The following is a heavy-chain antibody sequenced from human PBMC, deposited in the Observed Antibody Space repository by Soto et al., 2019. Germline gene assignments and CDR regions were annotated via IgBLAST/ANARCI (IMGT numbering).Heavy chain of an antibody. J-gene: IGHJ6*02. Sequence: QVQLQESGPGLVKPSQTLSLTCTVSGGSISSGGYYWSWIRQHPGKGLEWIGYIYYGGSTYYNPSLKSRVTISVDTSKNQFSLKLSSVTAADTAVYYCARESVTYCGGDCPYYGMDVWGQGTTVTVSS. CDR2: IYYGGST. CDR3: ARESVTYCGGDCPYYGMDV. V-gene: IGHV4-31*03. D-gene: IGHD2-21*02. CDR1: GGSISSGGYY.